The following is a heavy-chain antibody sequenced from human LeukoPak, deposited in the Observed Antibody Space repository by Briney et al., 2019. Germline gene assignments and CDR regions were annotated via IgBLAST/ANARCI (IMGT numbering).Heavy chain of an antibody. V-gene: IGHV4-39*01. J-gene: IGHJ4*02. CDR3: ARSTMIVGRLDY. CDR1: GGSISSSSYY. CDR2: IYYSGST. D-gene: IGHD3-22*01. Sequence: PSETLSLTCTVSGGSISSSSYYWGWIRQPPGKGLEWIGSIYYSGSTYYNPSLKSRVTISVDTSKNQFSLKLSSVTAADTAVYYCARSTMIVGRLDYWGQGTLVTVSS.